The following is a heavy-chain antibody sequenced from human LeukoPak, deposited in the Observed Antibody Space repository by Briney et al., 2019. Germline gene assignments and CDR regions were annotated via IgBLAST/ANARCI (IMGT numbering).Heavy chain of an antibody. J-gene: IGHJ4*02. CDR1: GFTFSSYA. V-gene: IGHV3-23*01. CDR2: ISGSGGST. CDR3: AKGGWYYYDSSGYPNPIDY. Sequence: GGSLRLSCAASGFTFSSYAMSWVRQAPGKGLEWVSAISGSGGSTYYADSVKGRFTISRDNSKNTLYLQMNSLRAEDTAVYYCAKGGWYYYDSSGYPNPIDYWGQGTLVTVSS. D-gene: IGHD3-22*01.